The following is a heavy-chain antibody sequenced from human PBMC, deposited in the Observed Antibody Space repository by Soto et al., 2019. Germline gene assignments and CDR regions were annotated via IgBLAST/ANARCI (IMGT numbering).Heavy chain of an antibody. V-gene: IGHV4-59*01. CDR1: SGSISSYY. CDR2: VYYSGST. Sequence: PSETLSLTCTVSSGSISSYYWSWIRQPPGKGLEWIGYVYYSGSTKYNPSLKSRVIISVDTSKNQFSLKLSSVTAADTAVYYCARHHSNYYDTSGYLSWFDPWGQGTLVTVSS. J-gene: IGHJ5*02. CDR3: ARHHSNYYDTSGYLSWFDP. D-gene: IGHD3-22*01.